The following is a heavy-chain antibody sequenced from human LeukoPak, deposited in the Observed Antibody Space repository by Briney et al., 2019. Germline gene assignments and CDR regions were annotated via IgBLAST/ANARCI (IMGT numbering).Heavy chain of an antibody. J-gene: IGHJ4*02. CDR3: ARQCSGGSCSLE. Sequence: SETLSLTCAVYGGSFSGYYWSWIRQPAGKGLEWIGRIYTSGSTNYNPSLKSRVTISVDTSKNQFSLKLSSVTAADTAVYYCARQCSGGSCSLEWGQGTLVTVSS. D-gene: IGHD2-15*01. V-gene: IGHV4-59*10. CDR2: IYTSGST. CDR1: GGSFSGYY.